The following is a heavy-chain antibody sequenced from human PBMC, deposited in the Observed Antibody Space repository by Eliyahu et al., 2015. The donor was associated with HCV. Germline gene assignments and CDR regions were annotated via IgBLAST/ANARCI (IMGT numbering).Heavy chain of an antibody. Sequence: DVHLVESGGGLVQPGGSLRLXXGGSGFEFYRXSXXWIRQAPGKGLEWVSYXTSDTRTIYYTDSVKGRFTISRDNAKYLVYLQMNNLGADDTAVYYCARSVEGAFDTWGQGTMVSVSS. D-gene: IGHD2-15*01. V-gene: IGHV3-48*01. CDR2: XTSDTRTI. J-gene: IGHJ3*02. CDR3: ARSVEGAFDT. CDR1: GFEFYRXS.